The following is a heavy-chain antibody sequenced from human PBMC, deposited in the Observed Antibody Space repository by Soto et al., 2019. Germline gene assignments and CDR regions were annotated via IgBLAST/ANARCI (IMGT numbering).Heavy chain of an antibody. J-gene: IGHJ6*02. CDR3: ARAYTGRLPRRADYYYAMDV. CDR2: IGAARDP. CDR1: GFPFSSYV. D-gene: IGHD2-2*02. V-gene: IGHV3-13*05. Sequence: EVQLLESGGGLVQRGGSLRLSCAASGFPFSSYVMSWVRQAPGKGLEWVSGIGAARDPYYLGSVKGRFTISRENAKNSVYLQMNDLRAGDSAVYYCARAYTGRLPRRADYYYAMDVWGQGTTVTVSS.